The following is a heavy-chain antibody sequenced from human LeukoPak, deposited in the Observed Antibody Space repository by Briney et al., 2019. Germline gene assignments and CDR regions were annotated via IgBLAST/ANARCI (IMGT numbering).Heavy chain of an antibody. CDR3: TTAVVVITNDAFDI. J-gene: IGHJ3*02. D-gene: IGHD3-22*01. CDR1: GFTFSNAW. Sequence: GGSLRLSCAASGFTFSNAWMSWVRQAPGKGLEWVGRIKSKTDGGTTDYDAPVKGRFTISRDDSKNTLYLQMNSLKTEDTAVYYCTTAVVVITNDAFDIWGQGTMVTVSS. V-gene: IGHV3-15*01. CDR2: IKSKTDGGTT.